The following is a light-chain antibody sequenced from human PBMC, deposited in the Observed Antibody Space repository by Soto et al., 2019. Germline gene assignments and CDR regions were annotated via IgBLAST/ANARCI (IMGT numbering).Light chain of an antibody. V-gene: IGKV3-15*01. CDR3: QQYNNWPPGT. J-gene: IGKJ1*01. CDR2: GAS. Sequence: EIVMTQSPATLSVSPGERATLSCRASQSVSSNLAWYQQKPGQAPRLLIYGASTRATGIPARFSGSGSGTEFTLTISSLKSEDFAVYYCQQYNNWPPGTFGQGTKVEIK. CDR1: QSVSSN.